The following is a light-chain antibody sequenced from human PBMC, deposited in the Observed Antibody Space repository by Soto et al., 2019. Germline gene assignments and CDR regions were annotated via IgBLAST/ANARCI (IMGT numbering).Light chain of an antibody. Sequence: DIQMTQSPSTLSASVGDRVTITCRASQSISSWLAWYQQKPGKAPKPLIYTASSLESGVPSRFSGSGSGTEFTLTISSLQPDDFATYYCQQYNSYSWTFVQGTKVEIK. CDR3: QQYNSYSWT. V-gene: IGKV1-5*03. CDR2: TAS. J-gene: IGKJ1*01. CDR1: QSISSW.